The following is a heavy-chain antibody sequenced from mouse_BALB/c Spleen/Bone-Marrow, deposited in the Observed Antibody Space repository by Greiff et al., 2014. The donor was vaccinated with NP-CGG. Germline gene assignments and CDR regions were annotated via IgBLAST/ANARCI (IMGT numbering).Heavy chain of an antibody. Sequence: VQLQQSGAELMKPGASVKISCKATGYTFSTYWIEWVKQRPGHGLEWIGEILPGSGTTNYNEKFKVKATFTADTSSNTAYMQLSSLTSEDSAVYYCARLITTGGFAYWGQGTLVTVSA. CDR1: GYTFSTYW. CDR2: ILPGSGTT. J-gene: IGHJ3*01. D-gene: IGHD2-4*01. CDR3: ARLITTGGFAY. V-gene: IGHV1-9*01.